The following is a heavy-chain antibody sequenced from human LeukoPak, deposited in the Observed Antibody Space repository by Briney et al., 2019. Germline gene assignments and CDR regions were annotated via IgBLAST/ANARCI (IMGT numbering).Heavy chain of an antibody. CDR2: IYHNGNT. D-gene: IGHD5-18*01. CDR3: ARVRYNYGDSDY. CDR1: GYSISSGYY. V-gene: IGHV4-38-2*01. Sequence: SETLSLTCAVSGYSISSGYYWGWIRQPPGKGLEWIGTIYHNGNTYYNPSLKSRVTISVDTSKDQFSLKLSSVTAADTAVYYCARVRYNYGDSDYWGQGTQVTVSS. J-gene: IGHJ4*02.